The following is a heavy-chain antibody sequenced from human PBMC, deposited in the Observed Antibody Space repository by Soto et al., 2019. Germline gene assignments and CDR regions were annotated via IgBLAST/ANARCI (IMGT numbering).Heavy chain of an antibody. J-gene: IGHJ4*02. Sequence: EVQLVESGGGLVQPGRSLRLSCAASGFSFTNSWMTWVRRAPGKGLEWVANIKPDGSAKNYVDSMKGRIAISRDNAKNSVYLQMNSLRVEDTAMYYCARDSHCDTYDYWGQGTLVTVSS. CDR3: ARDSHCDTYDY. V-gene: IGHV3-7*01. CDR1: GFSFTNSW. CDR2: IKPDGSAK. D-gene: IGHD2-21*01.